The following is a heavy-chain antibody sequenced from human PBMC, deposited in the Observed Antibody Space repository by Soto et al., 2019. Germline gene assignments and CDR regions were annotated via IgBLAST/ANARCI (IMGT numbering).Heavy chain of an antibody. D-gene: IGHD4-17*01. V-gene: IGHV4-34*01. CDR3: ARATVALDY. CDR1: GGSFSGYY. J-gene: IGHJ4*02. Sequence: SETLSLTCAVYGGSFSGYYWSWIRQPPGKGLEWIGEINHSGSTNYNPSLKSRVTISVDTSRNQFSLKLSSVTAADTAVYYCARATVALDYWGQGTLVTVSS. CDR2: INHSGST.